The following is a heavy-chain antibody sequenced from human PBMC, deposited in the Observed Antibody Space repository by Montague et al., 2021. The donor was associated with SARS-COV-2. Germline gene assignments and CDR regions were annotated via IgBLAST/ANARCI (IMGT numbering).Heavy chain of an antibody. V-gene: IGHV3-48*03. J-gene: IGHJ6*02. D-gene: IGHD3-3*01. CDR2: ISSSGSTI. CDR3: AREPRETGSDWYYDFWSGYSLPRGYYYYGMDV. CDR1: GFTFSSYE. Sequence: SLRLSCAASGFTFSSYEMNWVRQAPGKGLEWVSYISSSGSTIYYADSVKGRFTISRDNAKNSLYLQMNSLRAEDTAVCYCAREPRETGSDWYYDFWSGYSLPRGYYYYGMDVWGQGTTVTVSS.